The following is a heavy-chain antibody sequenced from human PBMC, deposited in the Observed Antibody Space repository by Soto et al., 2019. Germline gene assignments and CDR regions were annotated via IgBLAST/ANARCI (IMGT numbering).Heavy chain of an antibody. Sequence: SQTLSLTCGISGYSVSRNSVTWSWIRQSPSGGLQWLGRTYYRSKWYNDYAVSVKSRITINPDTSKNQLSLQLSSVTPEDTAVYYCARGSIIPRGLFDYWGQGTPVTVSS. V-gene: IGHV6-1*01. J-gene: IGHJ4*02. CDR2: TYYRSKWYN. CDR3: ARGSIIPRGLFDY. D-gene: IGHD3-3*01. CDR1: GYSVSRNSVT.